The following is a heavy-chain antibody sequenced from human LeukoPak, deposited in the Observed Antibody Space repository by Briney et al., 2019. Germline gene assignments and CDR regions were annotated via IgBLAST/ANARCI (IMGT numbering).Heavy chain of an antibody. Sequence: ASVKVSCKASGYTFTGYYMHWVRQAPGQGLEWMGRINPNSGGTNYAQKFQGRVTMTRDTSISTAYMELSRLRSDDTAVYYCARDKGPIFCGGDCSYVDYWGQGTLVTVSS. CDR3: ARDKGPIFCGGDCSYVDY. V-gene: IGHV1-2*06. CDR2: INPNSGGT. CDR1: GYTFTGYY. D-gene: IGHD2-21*02. J-gene: IGHJ4*02.